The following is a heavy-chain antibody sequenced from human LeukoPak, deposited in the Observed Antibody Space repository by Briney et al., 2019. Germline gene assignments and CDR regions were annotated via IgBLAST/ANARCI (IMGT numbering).Heavy chain of an antibody. Sequence: SETLSLTCTVSGGSISSYYWSWIRQPPGKGLEWIGYIYYSGSTNYNPSLKSRVTISVDTSKNQFSLKLSSVTAADTAVYYCARQYGLAVAGPFDYWGQGTLVTVSS. CDR3: ARQYGLAVAGPFDY. V-gene: IGHV4-59*08. CDR2: IYYSGST. J-gene: IGHJ4*02. D-gene: IGHD6-19*01. CDR1: GGSISSYY.